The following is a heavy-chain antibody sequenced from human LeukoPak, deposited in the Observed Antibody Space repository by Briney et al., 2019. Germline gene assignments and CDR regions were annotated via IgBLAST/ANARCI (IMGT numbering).Heavy chain of an antibody. CDR2: ISYDGSNK. D-gene: IGHD1-26*01. Sequence: GRSLRLSCAASGFTFSSYAMHWVRQAPGKGLEWVAVISYDGSNKYYADSVKGRFTISRDNSKNTLYLQMNSLRAEDTAVYYCAKDLVIEVGAGDYWGQGTLVTVSS. V-gene: IGHV3-30*04. CDR3: AKDLVIEVGAGDY. J-gene: IGHJ4*02. CDR1: GFTFSSYA.